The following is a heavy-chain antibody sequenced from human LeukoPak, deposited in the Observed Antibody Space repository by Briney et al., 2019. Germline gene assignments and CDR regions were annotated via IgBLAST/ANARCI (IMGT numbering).Heavy chain of an antibody. V-gene: IGHV4-30-2*01. Sequence: SETLSLTCAVSGYSFSTGAYSWSWIRQPPGKGLEWIGSIYHSGSPFYNPSLKSRVTISVDRSKNQFSLNLSSVNAADTAVYYCARTVIAATNSPYFDYWGQGTLVTVSS. CDR1: GYSFSTGAYS. CDR3: ARTVIAATNSPYFDY. D-gene: IGHD2-15*01. J-gene: IGHJ4*02. CDR2: IYHSGSP.